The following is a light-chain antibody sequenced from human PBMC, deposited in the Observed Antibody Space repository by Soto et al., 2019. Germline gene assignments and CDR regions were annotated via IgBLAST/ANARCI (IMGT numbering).Light chain of an antibody. CDR1: SSDVGGHNF. Sequence: QSVLTQPASVSGSPGQSITISCTGTSSDVGGHNFVSWYQQHPGKAPKLMIYEVNNRPSGVSNRFSGSKSGNTASLTISGLQAEDEADYYCSSWTSSTTQVLGGGTKLTVL. V-gene: IGLV2-14*01. CDR2: EVN. CDR3: SSWTSSTTQV. J-gene: IGLJ3*02.